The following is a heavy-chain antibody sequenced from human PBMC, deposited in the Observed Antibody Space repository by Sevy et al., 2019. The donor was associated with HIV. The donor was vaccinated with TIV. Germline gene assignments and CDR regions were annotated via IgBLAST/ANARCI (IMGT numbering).Heavy chain of an antibody. CDR3: AKEVGAVSGPAAFDI. V-gene: IGHV3-30*18. Sequence: GGSLRLSCAASGFTFSSYGMHWVRQAPGKGLEWVAVISYDGRIKHYADSVKGQFTISGDNSKNMLYLEMDSLRVEDTAVYYCAKEVGAVSGPAAFDIWGQGTMVTVSS. CDR2: ISYDGRIK. J-gene: IGHJ3*02. D-gene: IGHD3-3*01. CDR1: GFTFSSYG.